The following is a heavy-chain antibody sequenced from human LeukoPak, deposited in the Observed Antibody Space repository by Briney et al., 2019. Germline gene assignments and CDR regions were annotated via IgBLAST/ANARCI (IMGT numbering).Heavy chain of an antibody. CDR3: ANPFGYCSGGSCYPAWD. Sequence: PGGSLRLSCAASGFTFSSYAMSWVRQAPGKGLEWVSAISGSGGSTYYADSVKGRFTISRDNSKNTLYLQMNSLRAEDTAVYYCANPFGYCSGGSCYPAWDWGQGTLVTVSS. CDR1: GFTFSSYA. V-gene: IGHV3-23*01. CDR2: ISGSGGST. J-gene: IGHJ4*02. D-gene: IGHD2-15*01.